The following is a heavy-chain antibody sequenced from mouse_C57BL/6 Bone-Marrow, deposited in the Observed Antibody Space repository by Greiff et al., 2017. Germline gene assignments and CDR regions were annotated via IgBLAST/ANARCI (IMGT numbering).Heavy chain of an antibody. CDR2: IDPENGDT. Sequence: EVKLVESGAELVRPGASVKLSCTASGFNIKDDYMHWVKQRPEQGPEWIGWIDPENGDTEYASKFQGKATITADTSSNTAYLQLSSLTSEDTAVYYCTIYYDYVYFDYWGQGTTLTVSS. D-gene: IGHD2-4*01. CDR3: TIYYDYVYFDY. CDR1: GFNIKDDY. J-gene: IGHJ2*01. V-gene: IGHV14-4*01.